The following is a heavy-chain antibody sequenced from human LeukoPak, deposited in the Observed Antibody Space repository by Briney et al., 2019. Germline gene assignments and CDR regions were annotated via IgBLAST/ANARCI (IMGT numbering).Heavy chain of an antibody. Sequence: PGVSLRLFCAASGFTFSSYAMHWVRQAPGKGLEWVAVIPYDGSNKYYADSVKGRFTISRDNSKNTLYLQMNSLRAEDTAVYYCAREDYYDSSGYYYSPDYYYYYGMDVWGQGTTVTVSS. CDR1: GFTFSSYA. CDR3: AREDYYDSSGYYYSPDYYYYYGMDV. CDR2: IPYDGSNK. D-gene: IGHD3-22*01. V-gene: IGHV3-30-3*01. J-gene: IGHJ6*02.